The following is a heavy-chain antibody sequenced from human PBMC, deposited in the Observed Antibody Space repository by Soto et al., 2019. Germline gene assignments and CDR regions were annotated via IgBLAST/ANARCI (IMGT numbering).Heavy chain of an antibody. J-gene: IGHJ5*02. V-gene: IGHV3-30*18. CDR3: VKGSDVARQELDR. CDR1: GFTFSNFG. Sequence: QVQLVESGGGVVQPGRSPRLSCAASGFTFSNFGMHWVRQAPGKGLEWVAAISSDGGDKYYSHSVKDRFTVSRDNSRNTRFLQMNSLRVEDTAVYYCVKGSDVARQELDRWGQGILFTVSS. CDR2: ISSDGGDK. D-gene: IGHD2-15*01.